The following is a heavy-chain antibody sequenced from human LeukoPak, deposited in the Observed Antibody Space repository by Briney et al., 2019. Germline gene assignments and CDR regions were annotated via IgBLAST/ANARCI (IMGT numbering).Heavy chain of an antibody. D-gene: IGHD3-10*01. J-gene: IGHJ6*03. CDR3: ARQILRGSYFYYLDV. CDR1: GFSFNSFG. V-gene: IGHV3-23*01. Sequence: GGSLRPSCAASGFSFNSFGMSWVRQTPGKGLEWVSSIHSRGDNTHYADSLEGRFTISRDTWKNTVYLQMNRLRVEDTATYYCARQILRGSYFYYLDVWGTGTPVTVSS. CDR2: IHSRGDNT.